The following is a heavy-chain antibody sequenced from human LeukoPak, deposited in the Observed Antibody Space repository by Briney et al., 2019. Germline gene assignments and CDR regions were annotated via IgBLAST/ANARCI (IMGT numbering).Heavy chain of an antibody. CDR1: GFTFSNHA. CDR3: ARVDDLDAFDM. D-gene: IGHD2-2*03. Sequence: GVSLRLSCVTSGFTFSNHAMHWVRQGPGKGLEWVAVISDDGSSKFYADSVKGRFTISRDNSKNTLFLQINSLRPEDTAVYYCARVDDLDAFDMWGQGTLVTVSS. CDR2: ISDDGSSK. J-gene: IGHJ3*02. V-gene: IGHV3-30*04.